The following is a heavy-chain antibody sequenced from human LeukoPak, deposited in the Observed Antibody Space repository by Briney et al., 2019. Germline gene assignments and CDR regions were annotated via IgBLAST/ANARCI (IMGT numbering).Heavy chain of an antibody. CDR3: ARAGSYRFDY. J-gene: IGHJ4*02. Sequence: QPRGSLRLSCVASGFTFSSSWLHWVRQAPGKGLVWVSRMNNDVSTINSADSVKGRFTISRENAKNTLYLQMNSLRAEDTGVYYCARAGSYRFDYWGQGTLVTVSS. CDR2: MNNDVSTI. CDR1: GFTFSSSW. D-gene: IGHD1-26*01. V-gene: IGHV3-74*01.